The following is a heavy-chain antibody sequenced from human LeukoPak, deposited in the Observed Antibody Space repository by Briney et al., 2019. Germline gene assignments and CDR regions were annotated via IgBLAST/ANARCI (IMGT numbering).Heavy chain of an antibody. Sequence: SETLSLTCTVSGGSFSSYDLSWVRQAPGKGLEWIWYIYISGGTTYNPSLKRRVTISVATSKNQFPLKLRSVTAADTAVYYCARLVATIPYFDYCGQRTLVTASS. CDR2: IYISGGT. V-gene: IGHV4-4*09. J-gene: IGHJ4*02. CDR3: ARLVATIPYFDY. CDR1: GGSFSSYD. D-gene: IGHD5-12*01.